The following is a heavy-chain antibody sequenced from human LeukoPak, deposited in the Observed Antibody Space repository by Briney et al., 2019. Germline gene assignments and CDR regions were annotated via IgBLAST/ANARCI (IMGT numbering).Heavy chain of an antibody. CDR2: ISAYNGNT. D-gene: IGHD3-22*01. Sequence: ASVKVSCKASGYTFTSYGFTWVRQAPGQGLEWMGRISAYNGNTNYAQKLQGRVTMTTDTSTSTAYLEVRSLRSDDTAVYYCARDFNYYYDSSGYYYWNWFDPWGQGTLVTVSS. J-gene: IGHJ5*02. CDR1: GYTFTSYG. V-gene: IGHV1-18*01. CDR3: ARDFNYYYDSSGYYYWNWFDP.